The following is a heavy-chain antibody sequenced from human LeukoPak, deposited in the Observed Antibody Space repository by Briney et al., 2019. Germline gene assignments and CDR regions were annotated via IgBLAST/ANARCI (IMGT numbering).Heavy chain of an antibody. CDR2: INAGNGNT. Sequence: ASVKVSCKASGYTFTSYAMHWVRQAPGQRLEWMGWINAGNGNTRYSQKFQGRVTITRDTSASTAYMELSSLRSEDTAVYYCARDYLRLGELSYDYWGQGTLVTVSS. CDR3: ARDYLRLGELSYDY. D-gene: IGHD3-16*02. CDR1: GYTFTSYA. V-gene: IGHV1-3*01. J-gene: IGHJ4*02.